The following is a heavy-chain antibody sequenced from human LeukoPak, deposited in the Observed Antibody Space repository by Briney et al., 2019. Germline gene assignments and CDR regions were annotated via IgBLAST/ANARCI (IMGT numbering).Heavy chain of an antibody. CDR2: INAGNGNT. J-gene: IGHJ3*02. V-gene: IGHV1-3*01. CDR1: GYTFTSYA. D-gene: IGHD3-22*01. CDR3: ARSSGPSYYYDLGAFDI. Sequence: ASVKVSCKASGYTFTSYAMHWVRQAPGQRLEWMGWINAGNGNTKYSQKFQGRVTITRDTSASTAYMELSSLRSEDAAVYYCARSSGPSYYYDLGAFDIWGQGTMVTVSS.